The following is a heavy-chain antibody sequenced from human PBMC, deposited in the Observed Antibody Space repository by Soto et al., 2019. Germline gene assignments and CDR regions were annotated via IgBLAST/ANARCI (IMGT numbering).Heavy chain of an antibody. CDR2: IYWDDDK. CDR3: AHRGYCSGGSCYPNYYYYYYMDV. Sequence: QITLKESGPTLVKPTQTLTLTCTFSGFSLSTSGVGVGWIRQPPGKALEWLALIYWDDDKRYSPSLKSRLTITKDTSKNHVVLTMTNMDPVDTATYYCAHRGYCSGGSCYPNYYYYYYMDVWGKGTTVTVSS. CDR1: GFSLSTSGVG. D-gene: IGHD2-15*01. V-gene: IGHV2-5*02. J-gene: IGHJ6*03.